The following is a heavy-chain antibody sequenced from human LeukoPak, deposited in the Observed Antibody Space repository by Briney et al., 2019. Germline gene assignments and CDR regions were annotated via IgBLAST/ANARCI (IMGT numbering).Heavy chain of an antibody. D-gene: IGHD3-10*01. CDR1: GYTFTNYA. V-gene: IGHV1-18*01. CDR2: ISAYNGNT. CDR3: ARAHYYGSGSYRDALNYMDV. J-gene: IGHJ6*03. Sequence: ASVKVSCKASGYTFTNYAISWVRQAPGQGLEWMGWISAYNGNTNYAQKLQGRVTMTTDTSTSTAYMELRSLRSDDTAVYYCARAHYYGSGSYRDALNYMDVWGKGTTVTISS.